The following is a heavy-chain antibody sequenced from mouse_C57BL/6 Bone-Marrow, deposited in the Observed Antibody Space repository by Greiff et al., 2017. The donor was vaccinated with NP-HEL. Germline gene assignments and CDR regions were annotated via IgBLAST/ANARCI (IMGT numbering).Heavy chain of an antibody. CDR2: INPCSGYI. D-gene: IGHD1-1*01. CDR3: ARPLYCDGSSYEAVDY. CDR1: GYTFTSYT. V-gene: IGHV1-4*01. J-gene: IGHJ4*01. Sequence: VKLMESGAELARPGASVKMSCKASGYTFTSYTMHWVKQRPGLGLEWIGYINPCSGYIKYNQKFKDKATLTADNSSSSAYMQLSSLTSEDAAVYYCARPLYCDGSSYEAVDYWGQGTSVTVS.